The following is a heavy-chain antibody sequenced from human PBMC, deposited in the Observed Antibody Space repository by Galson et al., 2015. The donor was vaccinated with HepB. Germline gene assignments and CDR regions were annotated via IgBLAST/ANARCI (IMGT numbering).Heavy chain of an antibody. J-gene: IGHJ6*02. CDR1: GFTFDDYA. Sequence: SLRLSCAASGFTFDDYAMHWVRQAPGKGLEWVSGISWNSGSIGYADSVKGRFTISRDNAKNSLYLQMNSLRAEDTALYYCAKDMRYGGVVAAGGMDVWGQGTTVTVSS. CDR2: ISWNSGSI. CDR3: AKDMRYGGVVAAGGMDV. D-gene: IGHD2-15*01. V-gene: IGHV3-9*01.